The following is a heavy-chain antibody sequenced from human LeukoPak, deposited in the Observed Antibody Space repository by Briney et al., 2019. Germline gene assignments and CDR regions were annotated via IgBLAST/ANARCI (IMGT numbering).Heavy chain of an antibody. CDR3: ARDRPADYDFWSGYSPFDY. CDR2: ISAYNGNT. D-gene: IGHD3-3*01. J-gene: IGHJ4*02. CDR1: GYTFTSYG. V-gene: IGHV1-18*01. Sequence: ASVKVSCKASGYTFTSYGISWVRQAPGQGPEWMGWISAYNGNTNYAQKLQGRVTMTTDTSTSTAYMELRSLRSDDTAVYYCARDRPADYDFWSGYSPFDYWGQGTLVTVSS.